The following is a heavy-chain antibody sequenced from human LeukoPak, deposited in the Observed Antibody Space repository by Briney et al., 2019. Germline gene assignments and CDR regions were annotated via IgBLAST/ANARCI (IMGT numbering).Heavy chain of an antibody. CDR1: GDIVSSNSAA. V-gene: IGHV6-1*01. D-gene: IGHD2-2*01. Sequence: SQTLSLTCAISGDIVSSNSAAWNWIRQSPSRGLEWLGRTYYRSTWYNDYAVSVRGRITVNPDTSKNQFSLHLNSVTPKDTAVYYCARRLTQYDCFDPWGQGILVTVSS. CDR3: ARRLTQYDCFDP. CDR2: TYYRSTWYN. J-gene: IGHJ5*02.